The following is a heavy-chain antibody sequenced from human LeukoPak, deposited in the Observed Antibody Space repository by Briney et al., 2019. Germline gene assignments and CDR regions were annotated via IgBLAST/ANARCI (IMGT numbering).Heavy chain of an antibody. CDR2: GRNKADGYTT. J-gene: IGHJ6*04. CDR3: ARLLHGSGTAYYGLDV. V-gene: IGHV3-72*01. D-gene: IGHD3-10*01. CDR1: GFTCSDHY. Sequence: GGSLRLSCVASGFTCSDHYMAWVRQAPGKGLEWDGRGRNKADGYTTDYAASLEGRFTISRDDSKNSLYLHINSLKTEDTAVYFCARLLHGSGTAYYGLDVWGEGTTVTVSS.